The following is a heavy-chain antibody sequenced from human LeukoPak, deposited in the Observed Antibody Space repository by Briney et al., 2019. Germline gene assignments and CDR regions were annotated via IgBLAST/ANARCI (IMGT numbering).Heavy chain of an antibody. CDR2: INHSGST. J-gene: IGHJ3*02. CDR1: GGSFSGYY. D-gene: IGHD3-3*01. CDR3: ARGRDYDFWSGYYTVAFDI. Sequence: SETLSLTCAVYGGSFSGYYWSWIRQPPGKGLEWIGEINHSGSTNYNPSLKSRVTISVDTSKNQFSLKLSSVTAADTAVYYCARGRDYDFWSGYYTVAFDIWGQGTMVTVSS. V-gene: IGHV4-34*01.